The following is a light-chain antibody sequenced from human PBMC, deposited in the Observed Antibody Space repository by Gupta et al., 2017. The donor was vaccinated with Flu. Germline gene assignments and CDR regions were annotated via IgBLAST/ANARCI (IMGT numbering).Light chain of an antibody. V-gene: IGKV1-39*01. J-gene: IGKJ4*01. CDR3: QQSYSSPPRLT. CDR1: QNIDTS. CDR2: GAS. Sequence: FLSASVGDRVTITCRASQNIDTSLNWYRQKAGRAPQLLIYGASSLQTGVPSRFSGSGSGTDFTLSINTLQPEDFATYYCQQSYSSPPRLTFGGGTKVEL.